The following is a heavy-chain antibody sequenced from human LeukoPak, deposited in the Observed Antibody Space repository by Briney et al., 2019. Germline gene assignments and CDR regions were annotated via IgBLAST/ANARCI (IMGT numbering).Heavy chain of an antibody. V-gene: IGHV1-18*01. J-gene: IGHJ6*02. Sequence: GASVKVSCKASGYTFTSYGISWVRQAPGQGLEWMGWISAYNGNTNYAQKLQGRVTMTTDTSTSTAYMELRSLRSDDTAVYYCAKDGGQQWLTNYYSYGMDVWGQGTTVIVSS. CDR1: GYTFTSYG. D-gene: IGHD6-19*01. CDR2: ISAYNGNT. CDR3: AKDGGQQWLTNYYSYGMDV.